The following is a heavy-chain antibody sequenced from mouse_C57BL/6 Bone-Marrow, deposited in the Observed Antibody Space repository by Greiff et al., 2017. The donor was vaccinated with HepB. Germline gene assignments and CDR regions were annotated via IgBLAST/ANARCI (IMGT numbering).Heavy chain of an antibody. Sequence: EVQLQQSGPVLVKPGASVKMSCKASGYTFTDYYMNWVKQSHGKSLEWIGVINPYNGDTSYTQKFKGKATLTVDNSTSTAYMELNSLTSEDSAVYYCARQKLDYGGQGTTLTVSS. J-gene: IGHJ2*01. CDR2: INPYNGDT. CDR3: ARQKLDY. CDR1: GYTFTDYY. V-gene: IGHV1-19*01.